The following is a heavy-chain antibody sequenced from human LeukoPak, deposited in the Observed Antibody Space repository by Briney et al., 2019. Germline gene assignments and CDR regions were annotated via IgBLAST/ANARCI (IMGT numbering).Heavy chain of an antibody. CDR2: IYSGGNT. V-gene: IGHV3-53*01. CDR1: GFTVSSNY. CDR3: ARENGHTYGYVFFDY. D-gene: IGHD5-18*01. J-gene: IGHJ4*02. Sequence: GGSLRLSCAASGFTVSSNYMSWVRQAPGKGLEWVSVIYSGGNTYYADSVKGRFTISRDNSKNTLYLQMNRLRAEDTAVYYCARENGHTYGYVFFDYWGQGTLVTVSS.